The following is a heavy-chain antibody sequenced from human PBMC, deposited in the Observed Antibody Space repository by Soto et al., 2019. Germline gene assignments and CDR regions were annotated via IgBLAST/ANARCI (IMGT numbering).Heavy chain of an antibody. D-gene: IGHD3-9*01. CDR3: AKDGYYDILTGYHHYMDV. Sequence: QVQLVESGGGVVQPGRSLRLSCAASGFTFSSYGMHWVRQAPGKGLEWVAVISYDGSNKYYADSVKGRFTISRDNSKNTLCLQMNSLRAEDTAVYYCAKDGYYDILTGYHHYMDVWGKGTTVTVSS. V-gene: IGHV3-30*18. J-gene: IGHJ6*03. CDR1: GFTFSSYG. CDR2: ISYDGSNK.